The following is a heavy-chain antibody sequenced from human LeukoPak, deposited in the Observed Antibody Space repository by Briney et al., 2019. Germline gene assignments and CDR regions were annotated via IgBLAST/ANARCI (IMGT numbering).Heavy chain of an antibody. D-gene: IGHD3-16*01. J-gene: IGHJ4*02. CDR2: ISGSGGST. CDR1: GFTFSSYA. CDR3: AKDLGGPGSSPFGF. Sequence: GGSLRLSCAASGFTFSSYAMSWVRQAPGKGLEWVSDISGSGGSTYYADSVKGRFTISRDNSKNTLFLQMNSLRVEDTALYYCAKDLGGPGSSPFGFWGQGTLVTVSS. V-gene: IGHV3-23*01.